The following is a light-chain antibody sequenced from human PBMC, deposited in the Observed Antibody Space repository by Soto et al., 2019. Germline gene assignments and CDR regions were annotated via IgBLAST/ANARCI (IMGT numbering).Light chain of an antibody. Sequence: QSALAQPASVSGSPGQSITISCTGTHSDIVNYNYVSWYQHLPGKAPKLMIYDVGSRPSGVSSRFSGPKSGNTASLAISGLQAEDEADYYCNSYREGHPRFYVFGTGTKVTVL. CDR2: DVG. V-gene: IGLV2-14*03. J-gene: IGLJ1*01. CDR1: HSDIVNYNY. CDR3: NSYREGHPRFYV.